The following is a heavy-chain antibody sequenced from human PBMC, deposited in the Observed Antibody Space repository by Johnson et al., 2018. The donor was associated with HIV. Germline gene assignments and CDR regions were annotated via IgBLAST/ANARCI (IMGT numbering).Heavy chain of an antibody. CDR2: ISHDGSKK. CDR3: ATGVGAKTLTDAFDI. Sequence: QVPLVESGGGVVQPGRSLRLSCASSGFSFSPYALHWVRQTPGKGLEWVAVISHDGSKKYYADSVEGRFTISRDNFKNTLYLQMNSLRDEDTAVYYCATGVGAKTLTDAFDIWGQGTMVTVSS. D-gene: IGHD1-26*01. J-gene: IGHJ3*02. V-gene: IGHV3-30*04. CDR1: GFSFSPYA.